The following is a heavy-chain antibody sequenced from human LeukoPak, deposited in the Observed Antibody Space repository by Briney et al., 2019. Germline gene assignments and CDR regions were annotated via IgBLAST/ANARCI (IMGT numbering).Heavy chain of an antibody. Sequence: GGSLRLSCAASGFTFSSYAMGWVRQAPGKGLEWVSAISGSGGSTYYAGSVKGRFTISRDNSKNTLYLQMNRLRAEDTAVYYCAKDRGYYRAFDYWGQGTLVTVSS. V-gene: IGHV3-23*01. D-gene: IGHD1-26*01. CDR3: AKDRGYYRAFDY. CDR2: ISGSGGST. J-gene: IGHJ4*02. CDR1: GFTFSSYA.